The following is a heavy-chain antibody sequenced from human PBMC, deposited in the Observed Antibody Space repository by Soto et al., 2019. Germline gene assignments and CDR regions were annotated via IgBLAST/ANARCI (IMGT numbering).Heavy chain of an antibody. CDR1: GGTFSIYT. Sequence: SVKVSCKASGGTFSIYTISWVRQAPGQGLEWMGRIIPILGIANYAQKFQGRVTITADKSTSTAYMELSSLRSEDTAMYYCARSPGADYYDSSSYYYFDYWGQGTLVTVSS. V-gene: IGHV1-69*02. CDR3: ARSPGADYYDSSSYYYFDY. J-gene: IGHJ4*02. CDR2: IIPILGIA. D-gene: IGHD3-22*01.